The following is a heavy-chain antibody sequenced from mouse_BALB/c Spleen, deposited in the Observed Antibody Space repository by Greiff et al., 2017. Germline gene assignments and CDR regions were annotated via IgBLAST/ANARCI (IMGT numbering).Heavy chain of an antibody. Sequence: VQLQESGPGLVAPSQSLSITCTVSGFSLTSYGVNWVRQPPGKGLEWLGVIWAGGSTNSNSALMSRLSISKDNSKSQVFLKMNSLQTDDTAMYYCARGDGYDYYAMDYWGQGTSVTVSA. CDR1: GFSLTSYG. D-gene: IGHD2-3*01. CDR3: ARGDGYDYYAMDY. CDR2: IWAGGST. J-gene: IGHJ4*01. V-gene: IGHV2-9*02.